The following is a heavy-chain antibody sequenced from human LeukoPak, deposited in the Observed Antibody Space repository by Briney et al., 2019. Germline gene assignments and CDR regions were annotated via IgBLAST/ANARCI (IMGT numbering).Heavy chain of an antibody. CDR3: ARDPNAYGDYYYYGMDV. D-gene: IGHD4-17*01. J-gene: IGHJ6*02. CDR1: GFTVSSNY. Sequence: PGGSLRLSCAAPGFTVSSNYMSWVRQAPGKGLEWVSVIYSGGSTYFADSVKGRFTISRDNSKNTLYLQMNSLRAEDTAVYYCARDPNAYGDYYYYGMDVWGQGTTVTVSS. V-gene: IGHV3-66*02. CDR2: IYSGGST.